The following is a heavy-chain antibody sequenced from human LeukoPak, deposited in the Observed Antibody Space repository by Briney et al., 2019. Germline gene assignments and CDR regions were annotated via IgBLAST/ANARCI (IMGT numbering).Heavy chain of an antibody. J-gene: IGHJ3*02. Sequence: TPSETLSLTCTVSGGSISSYYWSWIRQPAGKGLEWIGRIYASGSTNYNPSLKSRVTMSVDTSKNQFSLKLSSVTAADTAVYYCARGISGSYRYDAFDIWGQGTMVTVSS. V-gene: IGHV4-4*07. CDR1: GGSISSYY. CDR2: IYASGST. CDR3: ARGISGSYRYDAFDI. D-gene: IGHD3-16*02.